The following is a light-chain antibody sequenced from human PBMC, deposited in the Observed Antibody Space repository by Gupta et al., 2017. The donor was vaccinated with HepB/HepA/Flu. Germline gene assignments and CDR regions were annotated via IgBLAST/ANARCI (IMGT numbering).Light chain of an antibody. CDR3: QQSDSTPKT. Sequence: IQMTQSPSSLSASVGDRVTITCRASQRISSYLNWYQQKPGKAPKLLIYAASRVQSGVPSRFSGSGSGTDFTLTISMRQPEDFATYYCQQSDSTPKTFGQGTKVEIK. CDR1: QRISSY. J-gene: IGKJ1*01. CDR2: AAS. V-gene: IGKV1-39*01.